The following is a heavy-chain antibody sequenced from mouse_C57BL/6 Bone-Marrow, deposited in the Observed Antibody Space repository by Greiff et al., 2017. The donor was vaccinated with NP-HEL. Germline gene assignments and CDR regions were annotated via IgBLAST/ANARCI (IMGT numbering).Heavy chain of an antibody. CDR2: ISNGGGST. V-gene: IGHV5-12*01. CDR3: ASVPGDY. D-gene: IGHD5-1*01. J-gene: IGHJ4*01. Sequence: EVNLVESGGGLVQPGGSLKLSCAASGFTFSDYYMYWVRQTPEKRLEWVAYISNGGGSTYYPDTVKGRFTISRDNAKNTLYLQMSRLKSEDTAMYYCASVPGDYWGQGTSVTVSS. CDR1: GFTFSDYY.